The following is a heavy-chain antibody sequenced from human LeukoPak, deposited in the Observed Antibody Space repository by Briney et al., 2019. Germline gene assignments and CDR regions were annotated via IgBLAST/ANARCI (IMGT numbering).Heavy chain of an antibody. J-gene: IGHJ6*02. D-gene: IGHD2-15*01. CDR3: AKDRGGYNYYYGMDV. CDR1: GFAFSRYW. CDR2: IKQDGSDT. Sequence: PGGSLRLSCAASGFAFSRYWMAWVRQAPGKGLEWVANIKQDGSDTYYVGSVKGRFTISRDNSKNTLYPQMNSLSAEDTAVYYCAKDRGGYNYYYGMDVWAKGPRSPSP. V-gene: IGHV3-7*03.